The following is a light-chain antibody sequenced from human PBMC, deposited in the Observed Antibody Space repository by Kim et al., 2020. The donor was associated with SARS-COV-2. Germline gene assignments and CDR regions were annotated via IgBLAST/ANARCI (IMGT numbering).Light chain of an antibody. CDR2: KAS. J-gene: IGKJ1*01. V-gene: IGKV1-5*03. Sequence: ASVGERVTITCRASQSISNWLAWYQQKPGKAPKLLIYKASSLESGVPSRFSGSGSETEFTFTISSLQPDDFATYYCQHYNSHWWTFGQGTKVDIK. CDR3: QHYNSHWWT. CDR1: QSISNW.